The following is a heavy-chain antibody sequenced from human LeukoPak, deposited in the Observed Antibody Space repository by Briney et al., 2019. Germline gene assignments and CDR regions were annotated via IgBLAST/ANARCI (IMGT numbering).Heavy chain of an antibody. Sequence: SETLSLTCAVYGGSFSGYYWSWIRQPPGKGLEWIGEINHGGSTNYNPSLKSRVTISVDTSKNQFSLRLSSVTAADTAVYYCARGRPHSGSYIAWGQGTLVTVSS. D-gene: IGHD1-26*01. CDR1: GGSFSGYY. CDR3: ARGRPHSGSYIA. V-gene: IGHV4-34*01. J-gene: IGHJ4*02. CDR2: INHGGST.